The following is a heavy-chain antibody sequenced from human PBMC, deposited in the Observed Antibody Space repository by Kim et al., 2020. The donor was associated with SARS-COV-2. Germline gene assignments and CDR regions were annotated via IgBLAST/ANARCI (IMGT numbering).Heavy chain of an antibody. V-gene: IGHV4-59*08. Sequence: TNYNPSLKSRVTISVDTSKNQFSLKLSSVTAADTAVYYCARRAPYHAFDIWGQGTMVTVSS. J-gene: IGHJ3*02. D-gene: IGHD2-21*01. CDR2: T. CDR3: ARRAPYHAFDI.